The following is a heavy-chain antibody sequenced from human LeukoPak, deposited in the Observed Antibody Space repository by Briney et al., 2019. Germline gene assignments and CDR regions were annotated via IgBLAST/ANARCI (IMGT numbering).Heavy chain of an antibody. D-gene: IGHD3-10*01. CDR2: IYYTGVT. Sequence: SETLSLTCIVPVDSISSYYWSWIREPLRRGLEWIGHIYYTGVTNYNLPPKSRVTISVDKSKNQFSLKLSSVTAADTAVYYCARHVNYGSGYYSGMEVWGQGTTVIV. CDR1: VDSISSYY. J-gene: IGHJ6*02. CDR3: ARHVNYGSGYYSGMEV. V-gene: IGHV4-59*08.